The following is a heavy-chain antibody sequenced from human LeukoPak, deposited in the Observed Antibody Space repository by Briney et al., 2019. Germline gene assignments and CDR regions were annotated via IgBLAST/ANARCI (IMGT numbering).Heavy chain of an antibody. D-gene: IGHD2-15*01. V-gene: IGHV4-59*01. J-gene: IGHJ6*03. CDR3: ARGYGSGGSCYDYYYYYMDV. CDR2: IYYSGST. Sequence: SETLSLTCTVPGGSISSYYWTLLRQPPGKGLEWIGYIYYSGSTNYNPSLKSRVTISVDTSKNQFSLKLSSVTAADTAVYYCARGYGSGGSCYDYYYYYMDVWGKGTTVTVSS. CDR1: GGSISSYY.